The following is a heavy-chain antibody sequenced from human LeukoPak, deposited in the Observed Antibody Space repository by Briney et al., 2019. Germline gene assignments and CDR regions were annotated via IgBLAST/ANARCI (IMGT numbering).Heavy chain of an antibody. CDR2: IYTSGST. CDR1: GGSISSGSYY. V-gene: IGHV4-61*02. J-gene: IGHJ4*02. CDR3: ARHKSIRFGLRDGYLSFDY. Sequence: SETLSLTCTVSGGSISSGSYYWSWIRQPAGKGLEWIGRIYTSGSTNYNPSLKSRVTISVDTSKNQFSLKLSSVTAADTAVYYCARHKSIRFGLRDGYLSFDYWGQGTLVTVSS. D-gene: IGHD5-24*01.